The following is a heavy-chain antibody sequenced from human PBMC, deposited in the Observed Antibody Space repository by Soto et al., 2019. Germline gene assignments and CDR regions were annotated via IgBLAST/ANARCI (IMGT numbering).Heavy chain of an antibody. CDR1: GGSISSYY. J-gene: IGHJ5*02. CDR3: ARLGGYYHSLDP. D-gene: IGHD3-10*01. CDR2: IYYSGGT. V-gene: IGHV4-59*08. Sequence: SETLSLTCTVSGGSISSYYWSWIRQPPGKGLEWIGYIYYSGGTNYNPSLKSRVTISLDTSKNQFSLKLSSVTAADTAVYYCARLGGYYHSLDPWGQGTLVTVSS.